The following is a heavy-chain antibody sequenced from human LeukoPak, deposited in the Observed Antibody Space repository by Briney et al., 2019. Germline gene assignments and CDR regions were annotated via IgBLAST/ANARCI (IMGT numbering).Heavy chain of an antibody. CDR3: ARDPYSSGWYDY. CDR2: ISGSGGST. Sequence: PGGSLRLSCAASGFTFSSYAMSWVRQAPGKGLEWVSAISGSGGSTYYADSVKGRFTISRDNSKNTLYLQMNSLRAEDTAVYYCARDPYSSGWYDYWGQGTLVTVSS. D-gene: IGHD6-19*01. V-gene: IGHV3-23*01. J-gene: IGHJ4*02. CDR1: GFTFSSYA.